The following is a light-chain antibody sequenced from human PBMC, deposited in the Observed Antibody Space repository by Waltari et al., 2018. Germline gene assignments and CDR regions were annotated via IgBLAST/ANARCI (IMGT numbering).Light chain of an antibody. CDR3: NSFTSSNTVI. Sequence: QSALTQPASVSGSPGQSITISCTGTSSDIGRYNHFSWFQQHPGKAPKLMIYDVRNRPSGVSNRFSGSKSDYTASLTISGLQAEDEAVYFCNSFTSSNTVIFGGGTKLTV. V-gene: IGLV2-14*03. J-gene: IGLJ2*01. CDR1: SSDIGRYNH. CDR2: DVR.